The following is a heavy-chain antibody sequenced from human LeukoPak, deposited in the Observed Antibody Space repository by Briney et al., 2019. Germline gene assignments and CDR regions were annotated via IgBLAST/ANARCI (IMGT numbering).Heavy chain of an antibody. CDR2: ISGRSSTI. D-gene: IGHD1-26*01. CDR3: ARDRLTSGSYFFDY. CDR1: AFTFSDYS. Sequence: GGSLRLSCAASAFTFSDYSMNWVRQAPGKGLEWISYISGRSSTIYYADPVRGRFTISRDNAKNSMYLQMNSLRADDTAVYYCARDRLTSGSYFFDYWGQGTLVTVSS. V-gene: IGHV3-48*01. J-gene: IGHJ4*02.